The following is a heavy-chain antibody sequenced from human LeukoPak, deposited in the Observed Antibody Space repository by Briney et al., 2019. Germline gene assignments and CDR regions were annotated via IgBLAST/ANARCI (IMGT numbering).Heavy chain of an antibody. V-gene: IGHV3-23*01. D-gene: IGHD6-19*01. J-gene: IGHJ4*02. CDR2: ISGSGGST. CDR1: GFTFSRYA. CDR3: AKFLGYPSSGWSFDY. Sequence: GGSLRLSCAASGFTFSRYAMAWVRQAPGKGLEWVSTISGSGGSTYYADSVKGRFTISRDNSKNTLYLQMNSLRAEDTAVYYCAKFLGYPSSGWSFDYWGQGTLVTVSS.